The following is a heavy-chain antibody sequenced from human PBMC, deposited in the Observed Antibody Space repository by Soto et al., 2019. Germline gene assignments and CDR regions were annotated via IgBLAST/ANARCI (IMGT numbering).Heavy chain of an antibody. Sequence: GGSLRLSCAASGFTFSSYAMHWVRQAPGKGLEWVAVISYDGSNKYYADSVKGRFTISRDNSKNTLYLQMNSLRAEDTAVYYCARNDILTYPDAFDIWGQGTMVTVSS. CDR1: GFTFSSYA. D-gene: IGHD3-9*01. CDR3: ARNDILTYPDAFDI. J-gene: IGHJ3*02. V-gene: IGHV3-30-3*01. CDR2: ISYDGSNK.